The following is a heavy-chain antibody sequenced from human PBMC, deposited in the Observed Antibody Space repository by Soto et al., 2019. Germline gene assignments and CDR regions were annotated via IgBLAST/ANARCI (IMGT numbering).Heavy chain of an antibody. Sequence: ESGGGVVQPGRSLRLSCAASGFTFSSYGMHWVRQAPGKGLEWVAVIWYDGSNKYYADSVKGRFTISRDNSKNTLYLQMNSLRAEDTAVYYCAREVGATNGRLDYWGQGTLVTVSS. CDR1: GFTFSSYG. CDR2: IWYDGSNK. CDR3: AREVGATNGRLDY. D-gene: IGHD1-26*01. V-gene: IGHV3-33*01. J-gene: IGHJ4*02.